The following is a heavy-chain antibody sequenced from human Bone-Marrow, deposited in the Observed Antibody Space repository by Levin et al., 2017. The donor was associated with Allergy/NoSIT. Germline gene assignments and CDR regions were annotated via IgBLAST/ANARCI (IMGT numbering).Heavy chain of an antibody. CDR3: ATLDYYDRSGHDY. J-gene: IGHJ4*02. V-gene: IGHV3-30*04. Sequence: GGSLRLSCAASGFTFSSYNMHWVRQAPGKGLEWVAVISYDGSNKYYADSVKGRFTISRDNSKNTVYLQMNSLRAEDTAVYYCATLDYYDRSGHDYWGQGTLVTVSS. D-gene: IGHD3-22*01. CDR2: ISYDGSNK. CDR1: GFTFSSYN.